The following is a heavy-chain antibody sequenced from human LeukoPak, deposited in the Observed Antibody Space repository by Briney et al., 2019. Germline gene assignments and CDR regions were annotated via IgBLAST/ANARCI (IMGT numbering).Heavy chain of an antibody. CDR3: AKDSVYDYYDSSGSFDY. J-gene: IGHJ4*02. V-gene: IGHV3-30*18. D-gene: IGHD3-22*01. Sequence: GRSLRLSCAASGFTFSSYGMHWVRQAPGKGLEWVAVISYDGSNKYYADSVKGRFTISRGNSKNTLYLQMNSLRAEDTAVYYCAKDSVYDYYDSSGSFDYWGQGTLVTVSS. CDR1: GFTFSSYG. CDR2: ISYDGSNK.